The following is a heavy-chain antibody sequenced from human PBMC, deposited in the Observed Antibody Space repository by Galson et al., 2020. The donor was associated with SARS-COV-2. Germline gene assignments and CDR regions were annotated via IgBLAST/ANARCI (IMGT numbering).Heavy chain of an antibody. CDR1: GGSISSGGYY. D-gene: IGHD1-1*01. V-gene: IGHV4-31*03. J-gene: IGHJ4*02. Sequence: SETLSLTCTVSGGSISSGGYYWSWIRQHPGKGLEWIGYIYYSGSAYYNPSLKSRVSMSVDTSKNQFSLKLTSVTAADTAMYYCARERTGEDFDYWGQGTLVTVSS. CDR2: IYYSGSA. CDR3: ARERTGEDFDY.